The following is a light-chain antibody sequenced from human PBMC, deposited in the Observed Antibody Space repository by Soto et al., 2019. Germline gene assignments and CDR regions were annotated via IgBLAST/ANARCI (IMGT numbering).Light chain of an antibody. Sequence: DIKMTQFPSTLTPSVGDRVTITCRASRSISDWLAWYQQKPGKAPKLLIFDASTLKSGVSSRFSGSGSGTEFTLTITGLQPEDVATYYCLQYSSHSWTFGQGTKVDI. V-gene: IGKV1-5*01. CDR3: LQYSSHSWT. CDR1: RSISDW. J-gene: IGKJ1*01. CDR2: DAS.